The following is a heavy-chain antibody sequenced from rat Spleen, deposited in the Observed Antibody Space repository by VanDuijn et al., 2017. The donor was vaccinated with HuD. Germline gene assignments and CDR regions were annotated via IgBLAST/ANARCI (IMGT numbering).Heavy chain of an antibody. CDR2: ISAGGDNT. Sequence: EVQLVESGGGLVQPGRSMKLSCAASGFTFSDCGMAWVRQAPTKGLEWVAYISAGGDNTYYRDSVKGRFTISRDNAKSTLYLQLDSLRSEDTATYYCTQQLGDWFAYWGQGTLVTVSS. V-gene: IGHV5-25*01. D-gene: IGHD1-10*01. CDR3: TQQLGDWFAY. J-gene: IGHJ3*01. CDR1: GFTFSDCG.